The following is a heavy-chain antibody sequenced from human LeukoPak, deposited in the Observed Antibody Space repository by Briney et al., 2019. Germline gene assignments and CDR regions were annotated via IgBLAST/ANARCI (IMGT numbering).Heavy chain of an antibody. J-gene: IGHJ4*02. D-gene: IGHD2-21*01. V-gene: IGHV4-59*08. CDR2: VSSDGTT. Sequence: PSETLSLTCSVSGDSVTSYYWSWIRQPPGKGLEWIGYVSSDGTTNYTPSLRSRVVMSVDTAKNHISLNLTSLTAADTAIYYCARLECVGDGCYNHWGRGTLVTVSS. CDR3: ARLECVGDGCYNH. CDR1: GDSVTSYY.